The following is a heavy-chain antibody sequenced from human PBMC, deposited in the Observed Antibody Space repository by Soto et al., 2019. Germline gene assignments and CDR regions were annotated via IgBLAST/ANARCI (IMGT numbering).Heavy chain of an antibody. CDR3: ARGSNQPGEFDY. V-gene: IGHV1-46*03. CDR1: GYTFTSYY. Sequence: ASVKVSCKASGYTFTSYYMHWVRQAPGQGLEWMGIINPSGGSTSYAQKYQGRVTMTKDTSTSTVYMELSSLRSEDTAVYYCARGSNQPGEFDYWGQGTLVTVSS. CDR2: INPSGGST. J-gene: IGHJ4*02. D-gene: IGHD3-16*01.